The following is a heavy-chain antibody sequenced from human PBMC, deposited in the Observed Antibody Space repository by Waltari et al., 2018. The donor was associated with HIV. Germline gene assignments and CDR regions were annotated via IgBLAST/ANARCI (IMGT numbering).Heavy chain of an antibody. D-gene: IGHD6-6*01. V-gene: IGHV1-24*01. Sequence: QVQLVQSGAEVKKPGASVKVSCKVSGYTLPELSMHWVRQAPGKGLEWMGGLDPEDGETIYEQKSQGRVTMTEDTSTDTAYMELSSLRSEDTAVYYCATIYPRTKYSSLIYYWGQGTLVTVSS. J-gene: IGHJ4*02. CDR1: GYTLPELS. CDR3: ATIYPRTKYSSLIYY. CDR2: LDPEDGET.